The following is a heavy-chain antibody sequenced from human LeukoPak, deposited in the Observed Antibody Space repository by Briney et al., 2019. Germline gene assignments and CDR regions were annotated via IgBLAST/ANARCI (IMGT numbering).Heavy chain of an antibody. J-gene: IGHJ4*02. V-gene: IGHV5-51*01. CDR3: ARTEWGPTVTYFDF. D-gene: IGHD4-17*01. CDR2: IYPGDSDT. CDR1: GHTFPNYW. Sequence: GESLKISCKDSGHTFPNYWIGWVRQKPGKGLEWMGIIYPGDSDTRDSPSFEGQVTISVDKSISTAYLQWSRLKASDTAIYYCARTEWGPTVTYFDFWGQGTLVTVSS.